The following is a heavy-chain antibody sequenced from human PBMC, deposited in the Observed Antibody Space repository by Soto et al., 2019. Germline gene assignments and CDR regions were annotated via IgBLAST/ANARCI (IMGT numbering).Heavy chain of an antibody. D-gene: IGHD5-18*01. CDR3: ARVTDTAMFWNRTFDY. CDR2: ISAYNGNT. Sequence: ASVKVSCKASGHTFTSYGISWVRQAPGQGLEWMGWISAYNGNTNYAQKLQGRVTMTTDTSTSTAYMELRSLRSDDTAVYYCARVTDTAMFWNRTFDYWGQGTLVTVSS. J-gene: IGHJ4*02. CDR1: GHTFTSYG. V-gene: IGHV1-18*01.